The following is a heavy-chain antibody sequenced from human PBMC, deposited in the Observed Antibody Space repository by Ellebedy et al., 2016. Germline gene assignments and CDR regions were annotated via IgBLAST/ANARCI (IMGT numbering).Heavy chain of an antibody. CDR1: GYTFTSYY. Sequence: SVKVSXXASGYTFTSYYMHWVRQAPGQGLEWMGGIIPIFGTANYAQKFQGRVTITADESTSTAYMELSSLRSEDTAVYYCARDWPLDLPIAAAGTPWVYGMDVWGQGTTVTVSS. J-gene: IGHJ6*02. CDR2: IIPIFGTA. D-gene: IGHD6-13*01. CDR3: ARDWPLDLPIAAAGTPWVYGMDV. V-gene: IGHV1-69*13.